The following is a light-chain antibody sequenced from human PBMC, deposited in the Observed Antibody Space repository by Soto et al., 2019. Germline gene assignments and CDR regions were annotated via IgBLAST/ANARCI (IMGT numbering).Light chain of an antibody. CDR3: QQYISYSPT. CDR2: KAS. Sequence: DIQMTQSPSTLSASVGDRVTITCRASQTISSWLAWYQQKPGKAPNLLIYKASSLESGVPSRFSGSGSGTEFTLTISSLQPDDFATYYCQQYISYSPTFGQGTKVEIK. J-gene: IGKJ1*01. CDR1: QTISSW. V-gene: IGKV1-5*03.